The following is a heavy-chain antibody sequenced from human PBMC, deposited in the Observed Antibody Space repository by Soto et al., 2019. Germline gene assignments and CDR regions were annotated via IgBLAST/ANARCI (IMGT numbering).Heavy chain of an antibody. CDR1: GYAFTSYG. V-gene: IGHV1-18*01. J-gene: IGHJ6*02. CDR2: ISAYNGNT. D-gene: IGHD3-22*01. Sequence: ASVKVSCKASGYAFTSYGISWVRQAPGQGLEWMGWISAYNGNTNYAQKLQGRVTMTTDTSTSTAYMELRSLRSDDTAVYYCARDRRHVRFTMIVVVINRHYYGMDVWGQGTTVTVSS. CDR3: ARDRRHVRFTMIVVVINRHYYGMDV.